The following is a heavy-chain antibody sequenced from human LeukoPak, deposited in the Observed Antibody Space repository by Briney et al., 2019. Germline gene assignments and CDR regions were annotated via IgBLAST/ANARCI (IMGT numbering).Heavy chain of an antibody. CDR3: TTDEDWNYARKDV. CDR1: GFTFNYAW. Sequence: GGSLRLSCAASGFTFNYAWMSWVRQVPGKGLEWVGQTVSEIDGGTTDYAAPVKGRFTISRDDSKSTLYLQMNSLKIEDTAVYYCTTDEDWNYARKDVWGQGATVVVSS. D-gene: IGHD1-7*01. J-gene: IGHJ6*02. V-gene: IGHV3-15*04. CDR2: TVSEIDGGTT.